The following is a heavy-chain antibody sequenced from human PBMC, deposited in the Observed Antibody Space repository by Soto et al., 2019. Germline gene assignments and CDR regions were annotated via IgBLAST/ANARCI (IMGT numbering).Heavy chain of an antibody. CDR2: INHSGST. Sequence: ASETLSLTCAVYGGSFSGYYWSWIRQPPGKGLEWIGEINHSGSTNYNPSLKSRVTISVDTSKNQFSLKLSSVTAADTAVYYCARGSGITIFGVVITEYFQHWGQGTLVTVSS. CDR3: ARGSGITIFGVVITEYFQH. CDR1: GGSFSGYY. D-gene: IGHD3-3*01. J-gene: IGHJ1*01. V-gene: IGHV4-34*01.